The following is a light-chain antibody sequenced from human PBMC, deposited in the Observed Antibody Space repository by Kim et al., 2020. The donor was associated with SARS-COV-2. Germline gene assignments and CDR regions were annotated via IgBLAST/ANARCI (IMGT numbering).Light chain of an antibody. CDR2: DAT. CDR3: QQRGNWPLVA. J-gene: IGKJ3*01. V-gene: IGKV3-11*01. Sequence: EIVVTQSPATLSLSPGEGATLSCRASRSVRSYLAWYHQKPGQSPRLLIYDATNRATGIPARFSGSGSGTDFTLTISSLEPEDFGVYYCQQRGNWPLVAVGPGTKVDIK. CDR1: RSVRSY.